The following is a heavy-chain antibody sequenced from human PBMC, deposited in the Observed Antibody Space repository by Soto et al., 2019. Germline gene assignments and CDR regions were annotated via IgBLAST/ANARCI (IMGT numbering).Heavy chain of an antibody. Sequence: EVQLLESGGGLVQPGGSLRLSCAASGVTFTNFAMNWVRQAPGKGLEWVAGISHSGSSTYYADSVKGRFTVSRDNSIDTLYLLLNSLRADDTAVYYCAKGSWVHHGSEGGNWLDPWGQGTLVTVSS. D-gene: IGHD3-10*01. V-gene: IGHV3-23*01. CDR3: AKGSWVHHGSEGGNWLDP. J-gene: IGHJ5*02. CDR2: ISHSGSST. CDR1: GVTFTNFA.